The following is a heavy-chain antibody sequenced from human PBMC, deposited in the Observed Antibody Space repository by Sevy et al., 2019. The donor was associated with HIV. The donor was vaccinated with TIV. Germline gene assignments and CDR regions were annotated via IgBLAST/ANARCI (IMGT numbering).Heavy chain of an antibody. D-gene: IGHD4-17*01. CDR1: GFTFSSYG. J-gene: IGHJ1*01. Sequence: GGSLRLSCAVSGFTFSSYGMSWVRQAPGKGLEWVSSISGSGGITYYADSVKGRFTFSRDNSKNTMYMQMNSLRAEDTTVYYCAKDGVYGGDFEHFLNWGQGTLVTVS. CDR3: AKDGVYGGDFEHFLN. CDR2: ISGSGGIT. V-gene: IGHV3-23*01.